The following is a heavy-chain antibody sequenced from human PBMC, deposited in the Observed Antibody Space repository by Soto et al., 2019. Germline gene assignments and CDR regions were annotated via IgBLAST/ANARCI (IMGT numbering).Heavy chain of an antibody. Sequence: SEALSLTCAVSFGSISSGGYDWSWIRPRPVKGLEWIGYIFPIGSAYYNPSLKSRVVISVDTSKNQVSLNLSSVTAADTAVYYCARVATGGAIWSFEYWGQGALVTVSS. CDR2: IFPIGSA. V-gene: IGHV4-31*11. CDR1: FGSISSGGYD. CDR3: ARVATGGAIWSFEY. D-gene: IGHD3-10*01. J-gene: IGHJ4*02.